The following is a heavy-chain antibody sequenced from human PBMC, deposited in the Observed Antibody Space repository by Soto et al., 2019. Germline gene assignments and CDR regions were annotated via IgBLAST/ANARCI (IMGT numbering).Heavy chain of an antibody. CDR2: IIPILGIA. D-gene: IGHD6-19*01. V-gene: IGHV1-69*04. J-gene: IGHJ3*02. CDR3: AREDSGWYEAFDI. CDR1: GGTFSSYT. Sequence: SVKVSCKASGGTFSSYTISWVRQAPGQGLEWMGRIIPILGIANYAQKFQGRVTITADKSTSTAYMELSSLRSEDTAVYYCAREDSGWYEAFDIWGQGTMVTVSS.